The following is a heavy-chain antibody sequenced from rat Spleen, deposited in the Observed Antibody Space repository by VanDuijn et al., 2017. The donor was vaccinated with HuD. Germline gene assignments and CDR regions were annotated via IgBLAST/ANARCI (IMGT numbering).Heavy chain of an antibody. D-gene: IGHD4-3*01. V-gene: IGHV5S23*01. J-gene: IGHJ3*01. Sequence: EVRLVESGGGLVQPGRSLKLSCAASGFTFSDFDMAWVRQAPTKGLDWVASISTGGDDTYYRDSVKGRFTISRDDEESTLYLQMDSLRSEDTATYFCARLGGLRNWFAYWGQGTLVTVSS. CDR2: ISTGGDDT. CDR1: GFTFSDFD. CDR3: ARLGGLRNWFAY.